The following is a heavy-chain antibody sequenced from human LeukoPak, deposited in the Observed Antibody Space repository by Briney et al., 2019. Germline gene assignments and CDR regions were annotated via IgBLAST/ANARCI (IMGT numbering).Heavy chain of an antibody. V-gene: IGHV3-66*02. CDR3: ARERRYGGNPEYMDV. J-gene: IGHJ6*03. D-gene: IGHD4-23*01. CDR1: GFTLSNSY. Sequence: GGSLRLSCAASGFTLSNSYMSWVRQAPGKGLEGVSIIYSGGSTYYADSVKGRFTISRDNSKNTLYLQMNSLRVEYTAVYYCARERRYGGNPEYMDVWGKGTTVTVSS. CDR2: IYSGGST.